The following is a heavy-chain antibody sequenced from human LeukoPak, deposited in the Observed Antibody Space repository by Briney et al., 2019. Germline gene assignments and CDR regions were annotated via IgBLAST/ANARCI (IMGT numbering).Heavy chain of an antibody. Sequence: ASVKVSCKASGGTFSSYAISWVRQAPGQELEWMGWISAYNGNTNYAQKLQGRVTMTTDTSTSTAYMELRSLRSDDTAVYYCARISGSRPRYYFDYWGQGTLVTVSS. CDR3: ARISGSRPRYYFDY. CDR1: GGTFSSYA. J-gene: IGHJ4*02. CDR2: ISAYNGNT. V-gene: IGHV1-18*01. D-gene: IGHD1-26*01.